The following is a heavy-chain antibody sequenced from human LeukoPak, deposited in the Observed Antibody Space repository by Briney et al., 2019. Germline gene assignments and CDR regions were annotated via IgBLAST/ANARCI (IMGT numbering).Heavy chain of an antibody. J-gene: IGHJ4*02. CDR3: ARGPYGSGSYDY. CDR1: GGSFGGYY. CDR2: INHSGST. Sequence: SETLSLTCAVYGGSFGGYYWSWIRQPPGKGLEWIGEINHSGSTNYNPSLKSRVTISVDTSKNQFSLKLSSVTAADTAVYYCARGPYGSGSYDYWGQGTLVTVSS. D-gene: IGHD3-10*01. V-gene: IGHV4-34*01.